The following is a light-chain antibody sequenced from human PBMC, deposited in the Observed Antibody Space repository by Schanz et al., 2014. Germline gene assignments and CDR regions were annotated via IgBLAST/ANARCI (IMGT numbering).Light chain of an antibody. J-gene: IGLJ2*01. CDR1: SSDVGGYNY. V-gene: IGLV2-14*01. Sequence: QSALTQPASVSGSPGQSITISCTGTSSDVGGYNYVSWYQQHPGKAPKLIIYDVSNRPSGVSNRFSGSKSGNTASLTISGLQAEDEADYYCSSYTSSAPLGVVFGGGTKLTVL. CDR2: DVS. CDR3: SSYTSSAPLGVV.